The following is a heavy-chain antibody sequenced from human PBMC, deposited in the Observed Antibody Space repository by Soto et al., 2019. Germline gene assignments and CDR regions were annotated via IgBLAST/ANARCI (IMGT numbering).Heavy chain of an antibody. J-gene: IGHJ4*02. CDR2: IYYSGST. V-gene: IGHV4-61*01. D-gene: IGHD3-22*01. CDR1: GGSVSSCSYY. CDR3: ARGVYYYDSSGYYSDY. Sequence: SETLSLTCTVSGGSVSSCSYYWSWIRHPPGKGLEWIGYIYYSGSTNYNPSLKSRVTISVDTSKNQFSLKLSSVTASDTAVYYCARGVYYYDSSGYYSDYWGQGTLVTV.